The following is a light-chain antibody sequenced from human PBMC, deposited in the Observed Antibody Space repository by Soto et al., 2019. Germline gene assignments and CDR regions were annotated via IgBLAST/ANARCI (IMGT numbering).Light chain of an antibody. CDR3: QQYGGSPPFT. V-gene: IGKV3-20*01. CDR1: QSVSSSY. Sequence: EIVLTQSPGTLSLSPGERATLSCRASQSVSSSYLAWYQQKPGQAPRLLISGASSRATGIPDRFRGSGSGTVFTLTIRRLEPEDFAVYYCQQYGGSPPFTFGPGPKVDIK. CDR2: GAS. J-gene: IGKJ3*01.